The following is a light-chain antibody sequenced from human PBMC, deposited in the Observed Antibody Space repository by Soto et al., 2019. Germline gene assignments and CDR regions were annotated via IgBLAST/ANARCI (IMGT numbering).Light chain of an antibody. V-gene: IGKV1-5*03. CDR2: KAS. Sequence: DIQRTQCPSXLSGSVGGRVTITCRASQTISSWLAWYQQKPGKAPKLLIYKASTLKSGVPSRFSGSGSGTEFTLTISSLQPDDFATYYCQHYNSYSEAFGQGTKVDIK. CDR3: QHYNSYSEA. CDR1: QTISSW. J-gene: IGKJ1*01.